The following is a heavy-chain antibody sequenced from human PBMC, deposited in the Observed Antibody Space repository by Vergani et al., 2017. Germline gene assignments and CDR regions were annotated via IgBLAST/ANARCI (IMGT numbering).Heavy chain of an antibody. D-gene: IGHD2-2*01. V-gene: IGHV1-2*02. CDR3: ARDLVVPAAISIKYNWFDP. Sequence: QVQLVQSGAEVKKPGASVKVSCKASGYTFTGYYMHWVRQAPGQGLEWMGWINPNSGGTNYAQKFQGRVTMTRDTSISTAYMELSRLRSDDTAVYYCARDLVVPAAISIKYNWFDPWGQGTLVTVSS. CDR2: INPNSGGT. CDR1: GYTFTGYY. J-gene: IGHJ5*02.